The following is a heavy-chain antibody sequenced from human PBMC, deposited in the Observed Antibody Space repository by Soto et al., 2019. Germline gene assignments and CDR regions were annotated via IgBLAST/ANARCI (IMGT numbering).Heavy chain of an antibody. Sequence: VGSLRLSCAASGFTFSSYGLHWVRQAPGKGLEWVAVISHDGSNKFYADSLKGRFTISRDNSKNTLYLQMSSLRTEDTAVYYCTKVPSINEDYYGMDAWGQGTTVTVSS. D-gene: IGHD1-1*01. J-gene: IGHJ6*02. CDR3: TKVPSINEDYYGMDA. CDR1: GFTFSSYG. CDR2: ISHDGSNK. V-gene: IGHV3-30*18.